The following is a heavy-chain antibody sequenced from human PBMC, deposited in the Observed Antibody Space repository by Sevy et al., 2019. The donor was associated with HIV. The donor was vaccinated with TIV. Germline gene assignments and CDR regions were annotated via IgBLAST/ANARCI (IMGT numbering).Heavy chain of an antibody. CDR2: ISAYNGNT. CDR1: GYTFTSYG. D-gene: IGHD2-2*01. Sequence: ASVKVSCKASGYTFTSYGISWVRQAPGQGLEWMGWISAYNGNTNYAQKLQGRVTMTTDTSTGTAYMELRGLRSDDTAGYYCARDFTGYCSSTSCPTTPFDYWGQGTLVTVSS. CDR3: ARDFTGYCSSTSCPTTPFDY. J-gene: IGHJ4*02. V-gene: IGHV1-18*01.